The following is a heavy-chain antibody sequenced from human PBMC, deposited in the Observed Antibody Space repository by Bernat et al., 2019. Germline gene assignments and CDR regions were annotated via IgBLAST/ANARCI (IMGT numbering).Heavy chain of an antibody. CDR2: VSNSGAS. V-gene: IGHV4-59*01. J-gene: IGHJ4*02. CDR1: GGSINSFY. CDR3: AGGGLLWFGDPFDF. D-gene: IGHD3-10*01. Sequence: QVQLQESGPGLVKPSETLALTCTVSGGSINSFYWSWIRQPPGKGLEWIAYVSNSGASKYNPSLRSRVTISIDTSNNQFSLELNSVTAADTAVYYCAGGGLLWFGDPFDFWGQGTLVTVSS.